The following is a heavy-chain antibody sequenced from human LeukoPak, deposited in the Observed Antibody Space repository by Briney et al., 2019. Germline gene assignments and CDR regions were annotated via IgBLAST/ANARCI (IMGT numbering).Heavy chain of an antibody. CDR1: GGTFSSYA. Sequence: GASVKVSCKASGGTFSSYAISWVRQAPGQGLEWVGWISGYNGNTNYAQKLQGRVTMTTDTSTSTAYMELRSLRSDDTAVYYCARDRRYCSNGVCYEFDYWGQGTLVTVSS. CDR3: ARDRRYCSNGVCYEFDY. J-gene: IGHJ4*02. V-gene: IGHV1-18*01. CDR2: ISGYNGNT. D-gene: IGHD2-8*01.